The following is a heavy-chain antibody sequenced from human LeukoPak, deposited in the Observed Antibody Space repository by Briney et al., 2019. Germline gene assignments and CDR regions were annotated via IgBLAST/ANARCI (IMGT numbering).Heavy chain of an antibody. CDR3: ARRLETGGFDV. CDR1: GYGFANYW. J-gene: IGHJ3*01. D-gene: IGHD1-1*01. Sequence: GESLKISCKASGYGFANYWIDWVRQKPGKGLEWMGLIQPGDSQTRYSPSFQGQVTFSDDKSINTAYLQWSSLRASDTAMYYCARRLETGGFDVWGQGTMVTVSP. CDR2: IQPGDSQT. V-gene: IGHV5-51*01.